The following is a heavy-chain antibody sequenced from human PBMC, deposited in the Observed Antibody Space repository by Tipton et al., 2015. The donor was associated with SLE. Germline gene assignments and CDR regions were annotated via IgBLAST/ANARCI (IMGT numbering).Heavy chain of an antibody. J-gene: IGHJ4*02. V-gene: IGHV4-59*08. Sequence: TLSLTCTVSGGSISSHYWSWIRQPPRKGLEWIGYIYYSGSTNYNPPLKSRVTISVDTSKNQFSLKLSSVTAADTAVYYCARVRMATIGGIGYWGQGTLVTVSS. D-gene: IGHD5-24*01. CDR3: ARVRMATIGGIGY. CDR1: GGSISSHY. CDR2: IYYSGST.